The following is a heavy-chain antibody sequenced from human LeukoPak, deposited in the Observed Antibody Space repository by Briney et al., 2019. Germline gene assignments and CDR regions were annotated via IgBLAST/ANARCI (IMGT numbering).Heavy chain of an antibody. D-gene: IGHD3-22*01. J-gene: IGHJ4*02. V-gene: IGHV3-30*02. CDR1: GFIFSTYG. Sequence: GSLRLSCAASGFIFSTYGMHWVRQAPGKGLEWVAFIRSDGSDKSYAGSVMGRFTISRDNSKNTLYLQMNTLTAEDTAVYYCGKRDSSSDYWGQGTLVTVSS. CDR3: GKRDSSSDY. CDR2: IRSDGSDK.